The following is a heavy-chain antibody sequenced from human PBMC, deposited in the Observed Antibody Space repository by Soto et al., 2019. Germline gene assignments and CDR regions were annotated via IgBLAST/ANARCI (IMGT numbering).Heavy chain of an antibody. CDR1: GFTFSSYA. Sequence: QVQLVESGGGVVQPGRSLRLSCAASGFTFSSYAMHWVRQAPGKGLEWVAVISYDGSNKYYADSVKGRFTISGDNSKNTLYLQMNSLRAEDTAVYYCARGTAMVRPPFDYWGQGTLVTVSS. J-gene: IGHJ4*02. D-gene: IGHD5-18*01. CDR3: ARGTAMVRPPFDY. CDR2: ISYDGSNK. V-gene: IGHV3-30-3*01.